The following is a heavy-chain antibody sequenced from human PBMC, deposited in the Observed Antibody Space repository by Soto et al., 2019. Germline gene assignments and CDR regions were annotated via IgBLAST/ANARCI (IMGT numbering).Heavy chain of an antibody. CDR1: GGSFSGYY. D-gene: IGHD3-10*01. V-gene: IGHV4-34*01. Sequence: SETLSLTCAVYGGSFSGYYWSWIRQPPGKGLEWIGEINHSGSTNYNPSLKSRVTISVDTSKNQFSLKLSSVTAADTAVYYCARMSSPLSGSGSYSKGYYYYYMEVWGKGTTVTVSS. CDR2: INHSGST. J-gene: IGHJ6*03. CDR3: ARMSSPLSGSGSYSKGYYYYYMEV.